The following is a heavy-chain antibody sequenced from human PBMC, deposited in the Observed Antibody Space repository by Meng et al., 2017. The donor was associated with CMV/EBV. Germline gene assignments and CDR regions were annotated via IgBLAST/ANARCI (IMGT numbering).Heavy chain of an antibody. CDR2: IYYSGST. CDR1: GGSISSGDYY. V-gene: IGHV4-30-4*08. D-gene: IGHD2-2*01. Sequence: LSCTVSGGSISSGDYYWSWIRQPPGKGLEWIGYIYYSGSTYYNPSLKSRVTISVDTSKNQFSLKLSSVTAADTAVYYCARAGVYCSSTSCHRYYGMDVWGPGTTVTVSS. CDR3: ARAGVYCSSTSCHRYYGMDV. J-gene: IGHJ6*02.